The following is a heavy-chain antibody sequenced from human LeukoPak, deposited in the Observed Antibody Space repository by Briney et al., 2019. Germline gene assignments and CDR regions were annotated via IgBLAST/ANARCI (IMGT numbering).Heavy chain of an antibody. V-gene: IGHV4-34*01. CDR1: GGSFSAYY. Sequence: PLETLCLTCAVYGGSFSAYYWSWIRQPPGKGLEWIGEINHSGSTNYNPSLKSRVTISVDTSKNQFSLKLSSVTAADTAVYYCARQPISGDCSSTSCYEPFDYCGHRNLVSASS. D-gene: IGHD2-2*01. J-gene: IGHJ4*01. CDR2: INHSGST. CDR3: ARQPISGDCSSTSCYEPFDY.